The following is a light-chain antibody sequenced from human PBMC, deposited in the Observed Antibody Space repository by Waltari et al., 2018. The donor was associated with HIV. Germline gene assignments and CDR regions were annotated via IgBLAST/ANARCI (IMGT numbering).Light chain of an antibody. CDR3: QSYDSSMSGWV. V-gene: IGLV1-40*01. CDR1: SSNIGAPYA. CDR2: RNS. J-gene: IGLJ3*02. Sequence: QSVLTQPPSVSGAPGQRVTISCTGSSSNIGAPYAVHWYQQLPGTAPKVLIYRNSDRPSGVPGRFSGSKSATAASLVITGLQAEDEGNYYCQSYDSSMSGWVFGGGTKLTVL.